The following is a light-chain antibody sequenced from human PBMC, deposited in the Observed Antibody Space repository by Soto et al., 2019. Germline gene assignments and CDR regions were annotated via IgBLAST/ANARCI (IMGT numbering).Light chain of an antibody. CDR3: QQYGSP. J-gene: IGKJ1*01. CDR2: GAS. V-gene: IGKV3-20*01. CDR1: QSVSSSY. Sequence: DIVSTQSPGTLSLSPGERATLSCRASQSVSSSYLAWYQQKPGQAPRLLIYGASSRATSIPDRFSGSGSGTDFTLTISRLEPEDFAVYYCQQYGSPFGQGTKVDIK.